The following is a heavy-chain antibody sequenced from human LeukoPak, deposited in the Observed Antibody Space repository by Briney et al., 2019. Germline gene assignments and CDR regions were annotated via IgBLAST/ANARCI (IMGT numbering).Heavy chain of an antibody. CDR3: AMGYEGAVQRVEFDR. Sequence: GSSVKVSCKASGGTFSSYAISWVRQAPGQGLEWMGGIIPIFGTANYAQKFQGRVTITADESTSAAYMELSSLRSEDTAVCSSAMGYEGAVQRVEFDRWGHGTLVTVSS. CDR2: IIPIFGTA. D-gene: IGHD1-1*01. V-gene: IGHV1-69*01. CDR1: GGTFSSYA. J-gene: IGHJ5*02.